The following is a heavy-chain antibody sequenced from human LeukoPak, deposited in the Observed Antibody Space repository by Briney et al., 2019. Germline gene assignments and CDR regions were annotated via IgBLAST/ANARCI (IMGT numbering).Heavy chain of an antibody. V-gene: IGHV3-23*01. CDR2: ISGSGRRGT. Sequence: QPGGSLRLSCAASGFTFSRYAMTWVRQAPGKGLEWVSGISGSGRRGTNYADSVKGRFTISRDTSKNTLYPQMNRLRVEDTAIYYCAKAPGGGTWNWGQGTLVTVSS. D-gene: IGHD2-15*01. J-gene: IGHJ1*01. CDR1: GFTFSRYA. CDR3: AKAPGGGTWN.